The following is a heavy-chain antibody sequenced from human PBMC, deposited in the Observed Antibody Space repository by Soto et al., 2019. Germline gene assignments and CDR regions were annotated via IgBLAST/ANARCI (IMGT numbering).Heavy chain of an antibody. Sequence: PGESLKISCKGSGYSFTSYWIGWVRQMPGKGLEWMGIIYPGDSDTRYSPSFQGQVTISADKSISTAYLQWSSLKASDTAMYYCARVGLYGDYVSSIFFDYWGQGTLVTVSS. CDR1: GYSFTSYW. J-gene: IGHJ4*02. CDR2: IYPGDSDT. D-gene: IGHD4-17*01. V-gene: IGHV5-51*01. CDR3: ARVGLYGDYVSSIFFDY.